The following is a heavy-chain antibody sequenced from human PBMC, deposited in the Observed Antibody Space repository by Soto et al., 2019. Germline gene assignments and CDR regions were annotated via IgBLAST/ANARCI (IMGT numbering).Heavy chain of an antibody. J-gene: IGHJ4*02. CDR1: GGSISSYY. V-gene: IGHV4-59*01. Sequence: SETLSLTCTVSGGSISSYYWSWIRQPPGKGLEWNDYIYYSGSTNYNPSLKSRVTISVDTSKNQFSLKLSSVTAADTAVYYCARFNCRNYDYIWGSYFDTCYFDYWGQGTLVTVSS. CDR2: IYYSGST. D-gene: IGHD3-16*01. CDR3: ARFNCRNYDYIWGSYFDTCYFDY.